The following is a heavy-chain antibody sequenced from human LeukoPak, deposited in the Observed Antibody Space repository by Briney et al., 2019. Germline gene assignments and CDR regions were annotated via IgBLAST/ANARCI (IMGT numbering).Heavy chain of an antibody. J-gene: IGHJ6*02. Sequence: ASVKVSCKASGYTFTSYGISWVRQAPGQGLEWMGWISAYNGNTNYAQKLQGRVTMTTDTSTSTAYMELRSLRSDDTAVYYCARDSRTGSGSYTSYYYYGMDVWGQGTTVTVSS. D-gene: IGHD3-10*01. CDR1: GYTFTSYG. CDR3: ARDSRTGSGSYTSYYYYGMDV. CDR2: ISAYNGNT. V-gene: IGHV1-18*01.